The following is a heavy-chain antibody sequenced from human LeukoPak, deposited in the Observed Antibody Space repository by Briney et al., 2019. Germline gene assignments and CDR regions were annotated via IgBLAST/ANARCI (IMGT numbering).Heavy chain of an antibody. CDR1: GGSFSGYY. CDR3: ARGPNLRGVIGIPYYYYGMDV. D-gene: IGHD3-10*01. V-gene: IGHV4-34*01. CDR2: INHSGST. Sequence: PSETLSLTCAVYGGSFSGYYWSWIRQPPGKGLEWIGEINHSGSTNYNPSLKSRVTISVDTSKNQFSLKLGSVTAADTAVYYCARGPNLRGVIGIPYYYYGMDVWGQGTTVTVSS. J-gene: IGHJ6*02.